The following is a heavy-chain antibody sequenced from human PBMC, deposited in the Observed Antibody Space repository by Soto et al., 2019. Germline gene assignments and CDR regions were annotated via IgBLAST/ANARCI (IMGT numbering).Heavy chain of an antibody. CDR3: AREEYSSSWYRNSGWFDP. CDR2: IYYSGST. CDR1: GGSISSSSYY. D-gene: IGHD6-13*01. Sequence: ETLSLACTVSGGSISSSSYYGGWIRQPPGKGLEWIGSIYYSGSTYYNPSLKSRVTISVDTSKNQFSLKLSSVTAADTAVYYCAREEYSSSWYRNSGWFDPWGQGTLVTVYS. V-gene: IGHV4-39*02. J-gene: IGHJ5*02.